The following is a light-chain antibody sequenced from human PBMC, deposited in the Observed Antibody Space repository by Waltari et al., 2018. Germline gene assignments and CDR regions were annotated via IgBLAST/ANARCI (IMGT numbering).Light chain of an antibody. CDR3: QQYGSSPPIT. Sequence: ESALTQSPGTLSLSTGERATLSCTASQSVRSSYLAWYQQKPGKAPRLLIYGASSRATGIPDRFSGSGSGTDFTLTISRLEPEDFAVYYCQQYGSSPPITFGQGTRLEIK. J-gene: IGKJ5*01. V-gene: IGKV3-20*01. CDR1: QSVRSSY. CDR2: GAS.